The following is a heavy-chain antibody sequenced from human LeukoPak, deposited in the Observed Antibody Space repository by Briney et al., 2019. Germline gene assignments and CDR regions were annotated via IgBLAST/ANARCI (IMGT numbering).Heavy chain of an antibody. J-gene: IGHJ6*03. CDR1: GFIFSSYA. CDR2: ISWNSGSI. D-gene: IGHD6-13*01. V-gene: IGHV3-9*01. CDR3: AKDIGRSSWPYYYYYYMDV. Sequence: SGGSLRLSCAASGFIFSSYAMHWVRQAPGKGLEWVSGISWNSGSIGYADSVKGRFTISRDNAKNSLYLQMNSLRAEDTALYYCAKDIGRSSWPYYYYYYMDVWGKGTTVTISS.